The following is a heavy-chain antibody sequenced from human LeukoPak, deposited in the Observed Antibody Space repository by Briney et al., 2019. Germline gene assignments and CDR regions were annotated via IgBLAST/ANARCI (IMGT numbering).Heavy chain of an antibody. CDR3: AREAQQWLVLGPVDY. Sequence: PSETLSLTCTVSGGSISSYYWSWIRQPAGKGLEWIGRIYTSGSTNYNPSLKGRVTMSVDTSKNQFSLKLSSVTAADTAVYYCAREAQQWLVLGPVDYWGQGTLVTVSS. CDR1: GGSISSYY. J-gene: IGHJ4*02. CDR2: IYTSGST. V-gene: IGHV4-4*07. D-gene: IGHD6-19*01.